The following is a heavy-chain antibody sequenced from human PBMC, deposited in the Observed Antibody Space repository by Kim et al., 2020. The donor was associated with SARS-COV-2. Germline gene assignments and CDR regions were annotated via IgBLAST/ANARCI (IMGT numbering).Heavy chain of an antibody. V-gene: IGHV3-15*01. CDR3: TTRRERSRGPYYYGMDV. CDR2: IKSKTDGGTT. Sequence: GGSLRLSCAASGFTFSNAWMSWVRQAPGKGLEWVGRIKSKTDGGTTDYAAPVKGRFTISRDDSKNTLYLQMNSLKTEDTAVYYCTTRRERSRGPYYYGMDVWGQGTTVTVSS. CDR1: GFTFSNAW. J-gene: IGHJ6*02. D-gene: IGHD1-26*01.